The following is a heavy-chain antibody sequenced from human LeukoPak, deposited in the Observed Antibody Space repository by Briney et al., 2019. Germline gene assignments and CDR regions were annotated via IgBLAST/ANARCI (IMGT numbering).Heavy chain of an antibody. CDR2: IGGGGDST. D-gene: IGHD4-17*01. Sequence: GGSLRLSCAASGFTFSSYAMTWVRQAPGKGLEWVSAIGGGGDSTYYADSVKGRFTISRDNSKNTLYLQMNTLRAEDTAVYYCARHLSGDDIWGQGTMVTVSS. J-gene: IGHJ3*02. CDR1: GFTFSSYA. CDR3: ARHLSGDDI. V-gene: IGHV3-23*01.